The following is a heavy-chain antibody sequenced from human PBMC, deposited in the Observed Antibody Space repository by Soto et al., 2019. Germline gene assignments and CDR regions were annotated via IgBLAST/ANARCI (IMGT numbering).Heavy chain of an antibody. CDR2: IIPILGIA. V-gene: IGHV1-69*02. D-gene: IGHD3-22*01. J-gene: IGHJ5*02. CDR1: GGTFSSYT. CDR3: ARGDYYDSSGYYDWFDP. Sequence: QVQLVQSGAEVKKPGSSVKVSCKASGGTFSSYTISWVRQAPGQGLEWMGRIIPILGIANYAQKFQGRVTITAEKSTSTAYMELSSPRSEDTAVYYCARGDYYDSSGYYDWFDPWGQGTLVTVSS.